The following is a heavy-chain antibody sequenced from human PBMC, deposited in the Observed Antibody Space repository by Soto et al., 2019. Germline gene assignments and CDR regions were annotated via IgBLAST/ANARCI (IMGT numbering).Heavy chain of an antibody. Sequence: GGSLRLSCAASGFTFSSYEMNWVRQAPGKGLEWVSYISSSGSTIYYADSVKGRFTISRDNAKNSLYLQMNSLRAEDTAVYYCATLMTTVVTFDYWGQGTLVTVSS. CDR2: ISSSGSTI. D-gene: IGHD4-17*01. V-gene: IGHV3-48*03. CDR3: ATLMTTVVTFDY. CDR1: GFTFSSYE. J-gene: IGHJ4*02.